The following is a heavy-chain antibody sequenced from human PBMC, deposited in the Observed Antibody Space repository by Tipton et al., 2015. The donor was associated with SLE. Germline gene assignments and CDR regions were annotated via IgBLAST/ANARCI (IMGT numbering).Heavy chain of an antibody. CDR3: ARANVWSTNVDS. CDR1: GASISTHY. V-gene: IGHV4-59*11. J-gene: IGHJ4*02. Sequence: TLSLTCTVSGASISTHYWSWIRQPPGKGLEWIGYINYLGNTDYNPSLKRRVTISADTSKSQFSLRLTSVTAADTAVYYCARANVWSTNVDSWGQGTLVTVSS. D-gene: IGHD2-8*01. CDR2: INYLGNT.